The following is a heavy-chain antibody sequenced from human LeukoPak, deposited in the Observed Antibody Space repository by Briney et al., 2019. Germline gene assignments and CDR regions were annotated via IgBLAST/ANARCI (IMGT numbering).Heavy chain of an antibody. CDR1: GYSFTSYW. V-gene: IGHV5-51*01. J-gene: IGHJ4*02. CDR2: IYPGDSDT. D-gene: IGHD6-13*01. Sequence: GASLQISCKGSGYSFTSYWIGWVRPLPGKGLEWMGIIYPGDSDTRYSPSFQGQVTISADKSISTAYLQWSSLKASDTAMYYCARHEAAAAHFDYWGQGTLVTVSS. CDR3: ARHEAAAAHFDY.